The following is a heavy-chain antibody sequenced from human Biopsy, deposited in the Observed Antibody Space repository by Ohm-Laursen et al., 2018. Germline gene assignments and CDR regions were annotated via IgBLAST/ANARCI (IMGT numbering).Heavy chain of an antibody. D-gene: IGHD2-8*01. CDR3: ARDPLNGHKHFDY. V-gene: IGHV1-2*02. J-gene: IGHJ4*02. CDR2: INCKTGAT. CDR1: SYTFTDYN. Sequence: ASVKVSCKASSYTFTDYNIHWMRQAPGQGLEWLGYINCKTGATNYAQKFQGTVTMTRDTSISTAYLALGSLRSANTTIYYCARDPLNGHKHFDYWGQGSLVTVSS.